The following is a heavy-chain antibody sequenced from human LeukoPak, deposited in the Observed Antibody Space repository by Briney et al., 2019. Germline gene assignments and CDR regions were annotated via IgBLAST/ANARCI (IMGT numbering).Heavy chain of an antibody. CDR3: ATVPPYYYGSGSYHWFDP. CDR1: GYTFTDYY. Sequence: ASVKVSCKVSGYTFTDYYMHWVQQPPGKGLECMGLVDPEDGETINPDKFQGRVTITADTSTDTAYMELSSLRSEDTAVYYCATVPPYYYGSGSYHWFDPWGQGTLATVSS. CDR2: VDPEDGET. D-gene: IGHD3-10*01. V-gene: IGHV1-69-2*01. J-gene: IGHJ5*02.